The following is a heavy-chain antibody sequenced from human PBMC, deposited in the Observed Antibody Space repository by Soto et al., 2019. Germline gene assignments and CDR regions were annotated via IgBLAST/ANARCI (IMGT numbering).Heavy chain of an antibody. D-gene: IGHD3-22*01. V-gene: IGHV4-38-2*02. CDR1: GYSISSGYY. Sequence: SETLSLTCTVSGYSISSGYYWGWIRQPPGKGLEWIGSIYHSGSTYYNPSLKSRVTISVDTSKNQFSLKLSSVTAADTAVYYCASTLPNYYDSSGYFDYWGQGTLVTVSS. CDR3: ASTLPNYYDSSGYFDY. J-gene: IGHJ4*02. CDR2: IYHSGST.